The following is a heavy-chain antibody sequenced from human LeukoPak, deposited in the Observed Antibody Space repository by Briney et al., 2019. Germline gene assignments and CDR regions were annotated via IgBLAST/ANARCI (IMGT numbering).Heavy chain of an antibody. CDR1: GYTFTGYY. J-gene: IGHJ6*03. Sequence: PAASVKVSCKASGYTFTGYYMHWVRQAPGQGLEWMGWINPNSGGTNYAQKFQGRVTMTRDTSISTAYMELSRLRSDDTAVYYCARDPRYYYGSGSYSFSDYYYYYMDVWGKGTTVTISS. CDR2: INPNSGGT. V-gene: IGHV1-2*02. CDR3: ARDPRYYYGSGSYSFSDYYYYYMDV. D-gene: IGHD3-10*01.